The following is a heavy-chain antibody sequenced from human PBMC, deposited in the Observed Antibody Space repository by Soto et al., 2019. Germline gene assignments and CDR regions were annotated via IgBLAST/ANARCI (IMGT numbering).Heavy chain of an antibody. CDR3: ARDREIAVANNWFDP. D-gene: IGHD6-13*01. CDR2: IIPIFGTA. Sequence: QVQLVQSGAEVKKPGSSVKVSCKASGGTVSSYAISWVRQAPGQGLEWMGAIIPIFGTANYAQKFQGRVTITAAESTSTAYMELSSLRSEDPDVYYCARDREIAVANNWFDPWGQGTLVTVSS. J-gene: IGHJ5*02. CDR1: GGTVSSYA. V-gene: IGHV1-69*01.